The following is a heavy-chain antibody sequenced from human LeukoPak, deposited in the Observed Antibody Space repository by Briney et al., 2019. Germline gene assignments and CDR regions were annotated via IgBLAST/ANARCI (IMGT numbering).Heavy chain of an antibody. CDR1: GGTFSSYA. Sequence: GASVKVSCKASGGTFSSYAISWVRQAPGQGLEWMGRIIPILGIANYAQKFQGRVTITADKSTSTAYMELSSLRSEDTAVYYCAREGVYSSSSRGVDYWGQGTLVIVSS. D-gene: IGHD6-6*01. CDR2: IIPILGIA. CDR3: AREGVYSSSSRGVDY. J-gene: IGHJ4*02. V-gene: IGHV1-69*04.